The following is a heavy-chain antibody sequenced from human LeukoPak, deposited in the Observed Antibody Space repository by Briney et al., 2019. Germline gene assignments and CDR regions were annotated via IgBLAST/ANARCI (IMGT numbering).Heavy chain of an antibody. CDR1: GFPFTNYA. CDR2: ISSSGGRT. CDR3: ANYYYDTSGYKN. V-gene: IGHV3-23*01. D-gene: IGHD3-22*01. Sequence: GGSLRLSCAASGFPFTNYAMSWVRQAPGKGLECVSVISSSGGRTFYADSVKGRFTISRDNSKNTLYLQMNSLRAEDTAVYYCANYYYDTSGYKNWGQGTLVTVSS. J-gene: IGHJ4*02.